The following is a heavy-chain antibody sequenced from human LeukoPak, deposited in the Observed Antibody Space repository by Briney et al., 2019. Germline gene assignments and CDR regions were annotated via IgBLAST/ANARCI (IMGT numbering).Heavy chain of an antibody. Sequence: PSETLSLTCTVSGGSISSYYWSWIRQPPGKGLEGIGYIYYSGSTNYNPSLKSRVTISVDTSKNQFSLKLSSVTAADTAVYYCAGAWETYYYGMDVWGQGTTVTVSS. CDR2: IYYSGST. CDR3: AGAWETYYYGMDV. J-gene: IGHJ6*02. V-gene: IGHV4-59*08. D-gene: IGHD1-26*01. CDR1: GGSISSYY.